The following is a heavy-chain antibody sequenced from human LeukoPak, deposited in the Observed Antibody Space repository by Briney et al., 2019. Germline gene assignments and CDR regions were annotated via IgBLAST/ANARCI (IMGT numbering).Heavy chain of an antibody. CDR1: GVYFSSSGCY. D-gene: IGHD3-10*01. J-gene: IGHJ4*02. CDR3: SRLGASLEWDSGSFPDY. CDR2: IFYTGNT. V-gene: IGHV4-39*01. Sequence: SETLSLTCIVSGVYFSSSGCYWGWIRQPPGKGLEWLGSIFYTGNTYYNPSLKSRIPISAATPKNQFSWELTFLTAAARAVFFCSRLGASLEWDSGSFPDYWGQGTLVTVSS.